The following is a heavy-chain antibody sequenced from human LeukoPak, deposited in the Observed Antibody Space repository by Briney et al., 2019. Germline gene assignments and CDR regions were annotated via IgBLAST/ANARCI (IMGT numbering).Heavy chain of an antibody. CDR3: ARHLYGDYFFDY. J-gene: IGHJ4*02. D-gene: IGHD4-17*01. V-gene: IGHV1-2*02. Sequence: ASVKVSCKASGYTFTGYYVHWVRQAPGQGLEWMGWINPNSGGTNYAQKFQGRVTMTRDTSISTAYMELSRLRSDDTAVYYCARHLYGDYFFDYWGQGTLITVSS. CDR2: INPNSGGT. CDR1: GYTFTGYY.